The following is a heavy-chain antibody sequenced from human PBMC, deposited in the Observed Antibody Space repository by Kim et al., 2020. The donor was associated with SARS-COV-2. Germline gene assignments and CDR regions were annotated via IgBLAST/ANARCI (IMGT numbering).Heavy chain of an antibody. J-gene: IGHJ4*02. D-gene: IGHD6-19*01. Sequence: YSQKFQGRVTITADESTSTAYMELSSLRSEDTAVYYCALGAVAGTALYGYWGQGTLVTVSS. V-gene: IGHV1-69*01. CDR3: ALGAVAGTALYGY.